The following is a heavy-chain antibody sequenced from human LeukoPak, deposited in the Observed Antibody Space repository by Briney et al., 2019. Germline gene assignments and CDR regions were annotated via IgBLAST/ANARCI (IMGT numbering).Heavy chain of an antibody. D-gene: IGHD3-22*01. CDR3: TRVGDYHDSSGYDASY. Sequence: GGSLRLSCATSGFTFSDSTIHWVRQASGKGLEWVGRVRTKSKNYATTYAATMKGRFTIFRDDSKDTAYLQIHSLKTEDTAVYYCTRVGDYHDSSGYDASYWGQGTLVTVSS. V-gene: IGHV3-73*01. CDR2: VRTKSKNYAT. CDR1: GFTFSDST. J-gene: IGHJ4*02.